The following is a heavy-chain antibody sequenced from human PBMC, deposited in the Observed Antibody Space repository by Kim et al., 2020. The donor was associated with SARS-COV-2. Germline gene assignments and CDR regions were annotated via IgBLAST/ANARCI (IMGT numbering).Heavy chain of an antibody. V-gene: IGHV5-10-1*01. CDR3: ASYNLVVVPAAMPGDGFDI. D-gene: IGHD2-2*01. CDR2: IDPSDSYT. J-gene: IGHJ3*02. Sequence: GESLKISCKGSGYSFTSYWISWVRQMPGKGLEWMGRIDPSDSYTNYSPSFQGHVTISADKSISTAYLQWSSLKASDTAMYYCASYNLVVVPAAMPGDGFDIWGQGTMVTVSS. CDR1: GYSFTSYW.